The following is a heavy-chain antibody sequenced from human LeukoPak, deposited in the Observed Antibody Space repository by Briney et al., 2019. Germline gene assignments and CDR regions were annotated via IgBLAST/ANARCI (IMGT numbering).Heavy chain of an antibody. CDR3: TTDGGITIRPLFDF. CDR1: GITFTSAW. D-gene: IGHD1-14*01. V-gene: IGHV3-15*01. CDR2: IKSKTDGGTT. Sequence: GGSLRLSCAASGITFTSAWMGWVRQAPGKGREWVGRIKSKTDGGTTDYAAPVRGRFTISTDDSKITSYLQMKNLKIEDTAVYYCTTDGGITIRPLFDFWGQGTLVTVSS. J-gene: IGHJ4*02.